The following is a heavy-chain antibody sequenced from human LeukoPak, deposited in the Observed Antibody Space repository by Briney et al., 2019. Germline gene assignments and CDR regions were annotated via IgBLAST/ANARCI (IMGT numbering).Heavy chain of an antibody. CDR2: ISGSGGST. V-gene: IGHV3-23*01. CDR1: GFTYS. CDR3: AKDPPLVVVPAASDY. J-gene: IGHJ4*02. Sequence: PGGSLRLSCAASGFTYSMSWVRQAPGKGLEWVSAISGSGGSTYYAGSVKGRFTISRDNSKNTLYLQMNSLRAEDTAVYYCAKDPPLVVVPAASDYWGQGTLVTVSS. D-gene: IGHD2-2*01.